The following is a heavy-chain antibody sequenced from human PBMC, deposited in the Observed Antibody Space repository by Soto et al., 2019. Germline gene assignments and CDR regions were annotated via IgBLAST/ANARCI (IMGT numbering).Heavy chain of an antibody. V-gene: IGHV3-30-3*01. CDR2: ISYDGSNK. J-gene: IGHJ4*02. CDR1: GFTFSSYA. Sequence: GGSLRLSCAASGFTFSSYAMHWVRQAPGKGLEWVAVISYDGSNKYYADSVKGRFTISRDNSKNTLYLQMNSLRAEDTAVYYCAAYSYGCIYDRGQGTRVTVAS. CDR3: AAYSYGCIYD. D-gene: IGHD5-18*01.